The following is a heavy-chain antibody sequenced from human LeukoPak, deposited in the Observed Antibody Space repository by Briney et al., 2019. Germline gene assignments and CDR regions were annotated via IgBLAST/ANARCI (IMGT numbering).Heavy chain of an antibody. CDR3: ARGGADLWFGEFL. D-gene: IGHD3-10*01. V-gene: IGHV1-3*01. CDR2: INAGNGNT. CDR1: GYTLTSFA. J-gene: IGHJ4*02. Sequence: ASVTVSCKASGYTLTSFAMHWVRQAPGQRLEWMGWINAGNGNTKYSQKFQGRVTITRDTSASTAYMELSSLRSEDTAVYYCARGGADLWFGEFLWGQGTLVTVSS.